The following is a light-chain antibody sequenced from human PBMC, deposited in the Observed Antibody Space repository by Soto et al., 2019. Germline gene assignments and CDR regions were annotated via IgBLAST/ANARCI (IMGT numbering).Light chain of an antibody. CDR1: QSVSSY. Sequence: EIVLTQSPATLSLSPGERATLSCRASQSVSSYLAWYQKKPGQAPRLLIYDASNRATDIPARFSGSGSGTDFTLTISSLEPEDFAVYYCQQRSNWPPTFGQGTRLEIK. CDR2: DAS. J-gene: IGKJ5*01. V-gene: IGKV3-11*01. CDR3: QQRSNWPPT.